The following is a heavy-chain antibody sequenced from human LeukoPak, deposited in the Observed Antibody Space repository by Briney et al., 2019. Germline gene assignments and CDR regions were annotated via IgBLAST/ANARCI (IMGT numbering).Heavy chain of an antibody. CDR3: ARDRVFGVVFGRFDP. J-gene: IGHJ5*02. V-gene: IGHV1-2*02. Sequence: ASVKVSCKASGYTFTGYYLHWVRQAPGQGLEWMGWINPNSGTTSYPQKFQGRVTMTRDTSITTAYMELSSLTSDDTAIYYCARDRVFGVVFGRFDPWGQGTPVTVSS. CDR2: INPNSGTT. CDR1: GYTFTGYY. D-gene: IGHD3-3*01.